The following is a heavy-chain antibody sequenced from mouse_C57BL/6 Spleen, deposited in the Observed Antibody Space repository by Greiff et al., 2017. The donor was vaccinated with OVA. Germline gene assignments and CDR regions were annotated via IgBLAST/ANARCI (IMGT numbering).Heavy chain of an antibody. Sequence: QVQLQQPGAELVKPGASVKVSCKASGYTFTSYWMHWVKQRPGQGLEWIGRLHPSDCDTNFTQKFKGTATLTVDKSSNTAYRQLSSLTSEDSAVYYWAIQGVAWFADWGKGTLVTVSA. CDR3: AIQGVAWFAD. V-gene: IGHV1-74*01. D-gene: IGHD1-1*02. CDR1: GYTFTSYW. J-gene: IGHJ3*01. CDR2: LHPSDCDT.